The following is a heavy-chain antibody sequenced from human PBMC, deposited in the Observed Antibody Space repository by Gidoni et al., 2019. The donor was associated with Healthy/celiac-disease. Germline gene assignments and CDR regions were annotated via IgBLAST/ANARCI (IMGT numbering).Heavy chain of an antibody. CDR2: INHSGST. CDR3: ARGRGYSSGWYRTHNWFDP. Sequence: QVQLQQWGAGLLKPSETLSLTCAVYGGSFSGYYWSWIRQPPGKGLEWIGEINHSGSTNYNPSLKSRVTISVDTSKIQFSLKLSSVTAADTAVYYCARGRGYSSGWYRTHNWFDPWGQGTLVTVSS. V-gene: IGHV4-34*01. CDR1: GGSFSGYY. D-gene: IGHD6-19*01. J-gene: IGHJ5*02.